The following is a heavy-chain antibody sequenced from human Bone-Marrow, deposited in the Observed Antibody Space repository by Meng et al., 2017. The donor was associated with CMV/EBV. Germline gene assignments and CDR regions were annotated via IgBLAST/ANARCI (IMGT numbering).Heavy chain of an antibody. CDR3: ARDLFDY. J-gene: IGHJ4*02. CDR1: GFTFDDYG. Sequence: GESLKISCAASGFTFDDYGMSWVRQAPGKGLEWVANIKEDGSEKYYVDSVKGRFTISRDNAKNSLYLQMSTLRAEDTAVYYCARDLFDYWGQGTLVTVSS. CDR2: IKEDGSEK. V-gene: IGHV3-7*01.